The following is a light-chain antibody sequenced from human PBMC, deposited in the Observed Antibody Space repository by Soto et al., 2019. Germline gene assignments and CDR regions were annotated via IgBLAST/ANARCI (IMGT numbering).Light chain of an antibody. Sequence: EIVMTQSPATLSVSPGERATLSCRASQSVSSNLAWYQQKLGQAPRLLIYGASTRATGLPARFSGSGSKTEFPLTISSLQSEDFAVYYCQQYSIWPYTFGQGTKLEIK. CDR1: QSVSSN. V-gene: IGKV3-15*01. CDR3: QQYSIWPYT. J-gene: IGKJ2*01. CDR2: GAS.